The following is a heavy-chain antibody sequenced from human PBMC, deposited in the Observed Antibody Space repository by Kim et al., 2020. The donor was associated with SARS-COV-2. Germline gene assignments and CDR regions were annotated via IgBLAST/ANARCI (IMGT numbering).Heavy chain of an antibody. CDR1: GFTFSSYS. V-gene: IGHV3-21*01. CDR2: ISSSSSYI. J-gene: IGHJ6*02. D-gene: IGHD3-3*01. CDR3: ARDVRGGIFVSGMDV. Sequence: GGSLRLSCAASGFTFSSYSMNWVRQAPGKGLEWVSSISSSSSYIYYADSVKGRFTISRDNAKNSLYLQMNSLRAEDTAVYYCARDVRGGIFVSGMDVWGQGTTVTVSS.